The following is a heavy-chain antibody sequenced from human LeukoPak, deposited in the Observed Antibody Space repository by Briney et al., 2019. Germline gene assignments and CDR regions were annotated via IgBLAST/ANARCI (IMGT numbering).Heavy chain of an antibody. CDR1: GYTFTSYD. CDR2: MKPNSGNT. Sequence: ASVKVSCKASGYTFTSYDINWVRQATGQGLEWMGWMKPNSGNTGYAQKFQGRVTMTRNTSISTAYMELSSLRSEDTAVYYCARGIVMVRGVTSLFGYWGQGTLVTVSS. D-gene: IGHD3-10*01. CDR3: ARGIVMVRGVTSLFGY. V-gene: IGHV1-8*01. J-gene: IGHJ4*02.